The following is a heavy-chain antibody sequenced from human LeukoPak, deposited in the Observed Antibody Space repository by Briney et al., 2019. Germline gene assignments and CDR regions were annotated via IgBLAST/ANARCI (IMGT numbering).Heavy chain of an antibody. CDR2: ISGNGGSR. J-gene: IGHJ4*02. V-gene: IGHV3-23*01. Sequence: AGGSLRLSCAASGFTVGSNYMSWVRQAPGKGLEWVSSISGNGGSRYYADSVKGRFTISRDNSKNTLYLQMSSLRAEDTAVYYCAKDLYSYGYDWGQGTLVTVSS. CDR3: AKDLYSYGYD. CDR1: GFTVGSNY. D-gene: IGHD5-18*01.